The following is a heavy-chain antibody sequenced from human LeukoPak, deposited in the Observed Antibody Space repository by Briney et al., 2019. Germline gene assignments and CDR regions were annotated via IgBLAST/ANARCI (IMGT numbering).Heavy chain of an antibody. Sequence: SETLSLTCTVSGGSISSSSYYWGWIRQPPGKGLEWIGSIYYSGSTNYNPSLKSRVTISVDTSKNQFSLKLSSVTAADTAVYYCARDRRGAKSYYFDYWGQGTLVTVSS. CDR1: GGSISSSSYY. CDR2: IYYSGST. CDR3: ARDRRGAKSYYFDY. J-gene: IGHJ4*02. V-gene: IGHV4-39*07. D-gene: IGHD3-10*01.